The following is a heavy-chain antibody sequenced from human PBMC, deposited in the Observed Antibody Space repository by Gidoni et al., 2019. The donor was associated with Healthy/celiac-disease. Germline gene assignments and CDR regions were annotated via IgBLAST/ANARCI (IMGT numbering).Heavy chain of an antibody. D-gene: IGHD3-3*01. CDR3: TRGRFLEWSQISYYYYYGMDV. CDR1: GFTFGHYA. V-gene: IGHV3-49*05. CDR2: IRSKAYGGTT. Sequence: EVQLVESGGGLVKPGRSLRLSCTASGFTFGHYAMSWFRQGPGKGLEWVGFIRSKAYGGTTEYAASVKGRFTISRDDSKSIAYLQMNSLKTEDTAVYYCTRGRFLEWSQISYYYYYGMDVWGQGTTVTVSS. J-gene: IGHJ6*02.